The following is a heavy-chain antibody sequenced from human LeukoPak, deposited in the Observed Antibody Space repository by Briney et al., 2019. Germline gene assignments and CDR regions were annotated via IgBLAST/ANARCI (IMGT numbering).Heavy chain of an antibody. V-gene: IGHV4-59*01. CDR1: GGSISSYY. CDR2: IYYSGST. D-gene: IGHD6-13*01. CDR3: ARDLDSSSSLDY. Sequence: SETLSLTCTVSGGSISSYYWSWIRQPPGKGLEWIGYIYYSGSTNYNPSLKSRVTISVDTSKNQFSLKLSSVTAADTAVYHCARDLDSSSSLDYWGQGTLVTVSS. J-gene: IGHJ4*02.